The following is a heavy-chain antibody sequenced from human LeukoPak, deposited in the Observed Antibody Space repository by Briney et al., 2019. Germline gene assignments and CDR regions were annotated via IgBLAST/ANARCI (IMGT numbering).Heavy chain of an antibody. CDR1: GFTFSSYA. J-gene: IGHJ3*02. CDR2: ISTDDTYK. Sequence: PGGSLRLSCAASGFTFSSYAMTWVRRAPGKGLEWVSAISTDDTYKYYADSVKGQFTISRDNSKNTLYLQMNSLSAEDTAVYYCAREGQQQLDDAFDIWGQGTLVTVSS. CDR3: AREGQQQLDDAFDI. V-gene: IGHV3-23*01. D-gene: IGHD6-13*01.